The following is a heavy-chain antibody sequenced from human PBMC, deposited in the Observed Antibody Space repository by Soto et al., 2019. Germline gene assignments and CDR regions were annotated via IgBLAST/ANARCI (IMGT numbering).Heavy chain of an antibody. Sequence: GGSLRLSCAASEFVFRSYWMHWVRQAPGKGLVWVSRINNEGSITQYADSVRGRFTISRDNAKNAVYLEMNSLRAEDTAVYYCARESEDLTSNFDYWGQGTLVTVSS. CDR2: INNEGSIT. J-gene: IGHJ4*02. V-gene: IGHV3-74*03. CDR3: ARESEDLTSNFDY. CDR1: EFVFRSYW.